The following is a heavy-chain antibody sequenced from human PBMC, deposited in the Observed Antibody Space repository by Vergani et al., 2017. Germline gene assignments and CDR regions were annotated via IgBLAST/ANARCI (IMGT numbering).Heavy chain of an antibody. D-gene: IGHD1-1*01. CDR2: IYYSGST. V-gene: IGHV4-59*01. J-gene: IGHJ6*02. CDR3: AGDREERYYGMDV. CDR1: GGSISSYY. Sequence: QVQLQESGPGLVKPSETLSLTCTVSGGSISSYYWSWIRQPPGKGLEWIGYIYYSGSTNYNPSLKSRVTISVDTSKNQFSLKLSSVTAADTAVYYCAGDREERYYGMDVWGQGTSVTVSS.